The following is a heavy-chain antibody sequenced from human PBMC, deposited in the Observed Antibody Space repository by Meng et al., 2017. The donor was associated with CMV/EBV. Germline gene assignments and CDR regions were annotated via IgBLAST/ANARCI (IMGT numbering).Heavy chain of an antibody. CDR1: GGTFSSYT. J-gene: IGHJ4*02. D-gene: IGHD6-6*01. CDR3: ASFEYSSSGADY. CDR2: IIPILGIA. Sequence: SVKVSCKASGGTFSSYTISWVRQAPGQGLEWMGRIIPILGIANYAQKFQGRVTITADKSTSTAYMELSSLRFEDTAVYYCASFEYSSSGADYWGQGTLVTVSS. V-gene: IGHV1-69*02.